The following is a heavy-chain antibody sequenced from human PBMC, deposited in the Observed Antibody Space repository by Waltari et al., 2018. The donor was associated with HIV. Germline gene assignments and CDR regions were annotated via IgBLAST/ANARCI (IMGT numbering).Heavy chain of an antibody. CDR1: GFTFSSYS. Sequence: EVQLVESGGGLVKPGGSLRLSCAASGFTFSSYSMNWVRQAPGKGLEWVSSISSGSNLYYADSLRGRFTTSRDDAQNSLYLQMNSLKAEDTAVYYCARDLTVTTTAFFDYWGQGTLVTVSS. CDR3: ARDLTVTTTAFFDY. CDR2: ISSGSNL. J-gene: IGHJ4*02. V-gene: IGHV3-21*02. D-gene: IGHD4-17*01.